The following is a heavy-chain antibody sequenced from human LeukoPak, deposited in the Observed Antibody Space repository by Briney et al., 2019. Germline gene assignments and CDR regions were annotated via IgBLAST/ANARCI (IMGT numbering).Heavy chain of an antibody. J-gene: IGHJ4*02. CDR1: GGSISSYY. Sequence: PSETLSLTCTVSGGSISSYYWSWIRQPPGKGLEWIGYIYYSGSTNYNPSLKSRVTMSVDTSKNQFSLKLSSVTAADTAVYYCARDLGQPFDYWGQGTLVTVSS. CDR3: ARDLGQPFDY. CDR2: IYYSGST. V-gene: IGHV4-59*12.